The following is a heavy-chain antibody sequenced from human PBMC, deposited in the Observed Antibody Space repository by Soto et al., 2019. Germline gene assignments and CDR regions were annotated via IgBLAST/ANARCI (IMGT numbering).Heavy chain of an antibody. CDR1: GGSFSGYY. J-gene: IGHJ5*02. V-gene: IGHV4-34*01. Sequence: SETLSLTCAVYGGSFSGYYWSWIRQPPGKGLEWIGEINHSGSTNYNPSLKSRVTISVDTSKNQFSLNLSSVTAADTAVYYCARARVNLLLWFGELWSSRWFDPWGQGTLVTVSS. CDR3: ARARVNLLLWFGELWSSRWFDP. CDR2: INHSGST. D-gene: IGHD3-10*01.